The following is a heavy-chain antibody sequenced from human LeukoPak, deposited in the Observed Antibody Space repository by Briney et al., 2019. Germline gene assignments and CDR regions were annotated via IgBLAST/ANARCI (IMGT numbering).Heavy chain of an antibody. CDR1: GGSISSSSYY. Sequence: PSETLSLTCTVSGGSISSSSYYWGWIRQPPGKGLEWIGSIYYSGSTYYNPSLKSRVTISVDTSKNQFSLKLSSVTAADTAVYYCASTVLMVYAIRGWGQGTLVTVSS. CDR3: ASTVLMVYAIRG. V-gene: IGHV4-39*07. D-gene: IGHD2-8*01. CDR2: IYYSGST. J-gene: IGHJ4*02.